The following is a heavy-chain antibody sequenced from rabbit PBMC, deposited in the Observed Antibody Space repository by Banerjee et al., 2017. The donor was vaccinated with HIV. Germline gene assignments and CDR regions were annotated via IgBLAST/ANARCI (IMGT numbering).Heavy chain of an antibody. J-gene: IGHJ4*01. Sequence: QSLEESGGDLVKPGASLTLTCTASGFTISSSYWMSWVRQAPGKGLEWIGYIDPVFGSTYYASWVNGRFTISSHNAQNTLYLQLNSLTVADTATYFCARGSIYGYTVYAYYFDLWGQGTLVTVS. CDR1: GFTISSSYW. CDR3: ARGSIYGYTVYAYYFDL. V-gene: IGHV1S40*01. CDR2: IDPVFGST. D-gene: IGHD6-1*01.